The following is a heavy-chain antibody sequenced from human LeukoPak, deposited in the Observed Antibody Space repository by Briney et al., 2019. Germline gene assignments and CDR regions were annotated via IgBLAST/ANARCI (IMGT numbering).Heavy chain of an antibody. D-gene: IGHD6-19*01. CDR2: ISSRGSSI. J-gene: IGHJ4*02. CDR1: GNTFTYLS. Sequence: AASVKVSFKVSGNTFTYLSMNWVRHGPGKGLEWVSYISSRGSSIQYADSVKGRFAISRDNAKNSLYLQMDSLRDDDTAVYYCARTYNSGWYFDYWGQGTLVTVSS. CDR3: ARTYNSGWYFDY. V-gene: IGHV3-48*02.